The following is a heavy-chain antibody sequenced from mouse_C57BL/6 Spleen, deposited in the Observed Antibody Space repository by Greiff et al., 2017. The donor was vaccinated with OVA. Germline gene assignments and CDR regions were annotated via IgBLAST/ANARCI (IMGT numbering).Heavy chain of an antibody. J-gene: IGHJ1*03. V-gene: IGHV5-17*01. CDR3: ARTYDGDYGYFDV. D-gene: IGHD2-3*01. CDR1: GFTFSDYG. CDR2: ISSGSSTI. Sequence: EVHLVESGGGLVKPGGSLKLSCAASGFTFSDYGMHWVRQAPEKGLEWVAYISSGSSTIYYADTVKGRFTISRDNAKNTLFLQMTSLRSEDTAMYYCARTYDGDYGYFDVWGTGTTVTVSS.